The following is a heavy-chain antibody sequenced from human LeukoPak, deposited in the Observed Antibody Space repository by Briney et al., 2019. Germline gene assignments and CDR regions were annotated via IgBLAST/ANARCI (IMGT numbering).Heavy chain of an antibody. Sequence: GGSLRLSCAASGFTFSRYGMSWVRQAPGKGLEWVSGISGSGGSTYYADSVKGRFTISRDNSKNTLYLQMNSLRAEDTAVYYCAGARFDYWGQGTLVTVSS. CDR1: GFTFSRYG. V-gene: IGHV3-23*01. CDR2: ISGSGGST. D-gene: IGHD1-26*01. CDR3: AGARFDY. J-gene: IGHJ4*02.